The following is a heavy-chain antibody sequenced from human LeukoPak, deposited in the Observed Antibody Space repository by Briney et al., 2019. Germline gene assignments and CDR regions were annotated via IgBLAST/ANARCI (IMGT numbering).Heavy chain of an antibody. CDR1: GGSISSGGYY. Sequence: SETLSLTCTVSGGSISSGGYYWSWIRQPPGKGLEWIGYIYHSGSTYYNPSLKSRVTISVDRSKNQFPLKLSSVTAADTAVYYCARVIVATSNFDYWGQGTLVTVSS. D-gene: IGHD5-12*01. J-gene: IGHJ4*02. CDR3: ARVIVATSNFDY. V-gene: IGHV4-30-2*01. CDR2: IYHSGST.